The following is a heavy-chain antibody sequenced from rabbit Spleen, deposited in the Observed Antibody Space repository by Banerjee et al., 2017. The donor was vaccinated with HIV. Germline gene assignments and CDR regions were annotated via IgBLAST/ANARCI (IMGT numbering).Heavy chain of an antibody. CDR2: IYAGSSGTS. CDR3: ARDTSSSFSSYGMDL. Sequence: QALEESGGGLVKPGGTLTLTCTVSGFSFSGSHYMCWVRQAPGKGLEWIACIYAGSSGTSYFASWAKGRFPISKTSSTTVALQMTSLTVADTATYFCARDTSSSFSSYGMDLWGPGTLVTVS. V-gene: IGHV1S40*01. CDR1: GFSFSGSHY. J-gene: IGHJ6*01. D-gene: IGHD1-1*01.